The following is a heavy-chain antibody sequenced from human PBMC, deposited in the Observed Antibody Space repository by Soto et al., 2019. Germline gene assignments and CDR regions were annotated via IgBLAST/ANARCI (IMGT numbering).Heavy chain of an antibody. V-gene: IGHV4-31*03. D-gene: IGHD3-16*02. CDR2: IYYSGST. CDR3: ARGSLYYDYVWGSYRYGYFDL. J-gene: IGHJ4*02. CDR1: GGSISSGGSY. Sequence: PSETLSLTCTVSGGSISSGGSYWSWIRQHPGEGLEWIGYIYYSGSTYYNPSLESRVLISVDTSKNQFSLKLSSVTAADTAVYYCARGSLYYDYVWGSYRYGYFDLWGQGTLVTVSS.